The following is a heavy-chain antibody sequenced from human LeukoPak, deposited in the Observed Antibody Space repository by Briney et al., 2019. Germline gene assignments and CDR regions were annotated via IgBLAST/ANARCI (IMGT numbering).Heavy chain of an antibody. D-gene: IGHD3-22*01. CDR3: VGWLGY. V-gene: IGHV3-53*01. Sequence: GGSLRLSCAVSGFTFSSYAMSWVRQAPGKGLEWVSVIYSGGSTYYADSVKGRFTISRDNSKNTLYLQMNSLRAEDTAVYYCVGWLGYWGQGTLVTVSS. CDR1: GFTFSSYA. CDR2: IYSGGST. J-gene: IGHJ4*02.